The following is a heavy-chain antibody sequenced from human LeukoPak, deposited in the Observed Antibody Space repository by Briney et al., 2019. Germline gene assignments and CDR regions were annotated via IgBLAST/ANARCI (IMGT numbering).Heavy chain of an antibody. Sequence: PSGTLSLTCTVSGGSISSSSYYWGWIRQPPGKGLEWIGSIYYSGSTYYNPSLKSRVTISVDTSKNQFSLKLSSVTAADTAVYYCARPSYNSGSFFDYWGQGSLVTVS. J-gene: IGHJ4*02. CDR2: IYYSGST. CDR3: ARPSYNSGSFFDY. D-gene: IGHD3-10*01. V-gene: IGHV4-39*07. CDR1: GGSISSSSYY.